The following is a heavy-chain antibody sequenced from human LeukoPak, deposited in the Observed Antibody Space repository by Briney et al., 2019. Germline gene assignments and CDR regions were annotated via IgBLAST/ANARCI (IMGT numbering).Heavy chain of an antibody. V-gene: IGHV4-4*02. D-gene: IGHD3-3*01. Sequence: SETLSRTCDVSGGSATSTNWWTWVRQPPGKGLEWIGEVHLDGRTNYNPSLKSRLIMSVDLPESHISLKLTSVTAADTAVYYCAREGGFYRPLDNSGQGTLVTVSS. CDR1: GGSATSTNW. CDR3: AREGGFYRPLDN. CDR2: VHLDGRT. J-gene: IGHJ4*02.